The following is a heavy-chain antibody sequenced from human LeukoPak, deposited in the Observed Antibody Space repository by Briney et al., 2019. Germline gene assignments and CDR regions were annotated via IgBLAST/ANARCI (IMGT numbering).Heavy chain of an antibody. D-gene: IGHD3-3*01. V-gene: IGHV1-69*04. CDR1: GGTFSXXA. CDR3: AREPYDFWSGSISYAFDI. CDR2: IIPILGIA. Sequence: VXVSCKXXGGTFSXXAISWVRQAPGQGLEWMGRIIPILGIANYAQKFQGRVTITADKSTSTDYMEVSSLRSEDTAVYYCAREPYDFWSGSISYAFDIWGQGTMVTVSS. J-gene: IGHJ3*02.